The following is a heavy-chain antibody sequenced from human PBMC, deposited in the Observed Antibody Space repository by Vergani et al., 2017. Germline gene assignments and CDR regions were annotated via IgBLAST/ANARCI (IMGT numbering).Heavy chain of an antibody. CDR2: INPNSGGT. CDR1: GGTFSSYA. V-gene: IGHV1-2*02. D-gene: IGHD6-13*01. Sequence: QVQLVQSGAEVKKPGSSVKVSCKASGGTFSSYAISWVRQAPGQGLEWMGWINPNSGGTNYAQKFQGRVTMTRDTSISTAYMELSRLRSDDTAVYYCARGKQQLNWFDPWGQGTLVTVSS. CDR3: ARGKQQLNWFDP. J-gene: IGHJ5*02.